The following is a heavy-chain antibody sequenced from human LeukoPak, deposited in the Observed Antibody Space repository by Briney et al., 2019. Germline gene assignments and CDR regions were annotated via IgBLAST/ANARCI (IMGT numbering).Heavy chain of an antibody. V-gene: IGHV4-59*11. D-gene: IGHD6-13*01. J-gene: IGHJ4*02. CDR2: IFYSGST. Sequence: SETLPLTCSVSGGSISSHYWSWIRQPPGKGLEWIGYIFYSGSTDYNPSLKSRVTISVDTSKNQFSLKLSSVTAADTAVYYCARGGSWYGYWGQGTLVTVSS. CDR1: GGSISSHY. CDR3: ARGGSWYGY.